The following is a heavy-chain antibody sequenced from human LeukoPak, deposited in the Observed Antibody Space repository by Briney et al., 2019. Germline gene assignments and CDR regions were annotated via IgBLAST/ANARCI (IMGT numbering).Heavy chain of an antibody. CDR2: INSDGSIT. J-gene: IGHJ6*02. D-gene: IGHD5-18*01. V-gene: IGHV3-74*01. Sequence: GGSLRLSCAASGFTFTTYWMHWVRQAPGKGLVWVSHINSDGSITGYADSVKGRFTISRDNAKNTLYLQMNSLRAEDTAVYYCARDAVDTANAVWGQGTTVTVSS. CDR3: ARDAVDTANAV. CDR1: GFTFTTYW.